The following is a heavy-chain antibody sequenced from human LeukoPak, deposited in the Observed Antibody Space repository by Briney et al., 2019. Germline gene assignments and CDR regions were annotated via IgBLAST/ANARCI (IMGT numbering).Heavy chain of an antibody. CDR1: GFTFDEYA. Sequence: GGSLRLSCAVSGFTFDEYAMRWVRQAPGKGLEWVSGISWNSGSIGNADPVKGRFTVSRDNSKNPLYLQMNSLSAEDTAVYYCAKEIWPTVTTPGHTYFDYWGQGALVTVSS. V-gene: IGHV3-9*01. CDR3: AKEIWPTVTTPGHTYFDY. D-gene: IGHD4-17*01. J-gene: IGHJ4*02. CDR2: ISWNSGSI.